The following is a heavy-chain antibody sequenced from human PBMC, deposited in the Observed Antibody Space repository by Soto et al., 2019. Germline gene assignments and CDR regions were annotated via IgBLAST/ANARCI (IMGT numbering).Heavy chain of an antibody. CDR3: AKGEYTYGLFHY. CDR2: ISGSGGST. V-gene: IGHV3-23*01. CDR1: GFTFSTYA. D-gene: IGHD5-18*01. Sequence: PGGSLRLSCAASGFTFSTYAMNWVRQAPGKGLEWVSGISGSGGSTFYADSVKGRFTISRDNSKNTLYLQMNSLRAEDTALYYCAKGEYTYGLFHYWGQGTLVTVSS. J-gene: IGHJ4*02.